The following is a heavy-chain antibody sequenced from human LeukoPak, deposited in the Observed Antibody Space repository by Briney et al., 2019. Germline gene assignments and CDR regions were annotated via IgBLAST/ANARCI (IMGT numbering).Heavy chain of an antibody. CDR1: GYTLTELS. CDR3: ATRRHDCSSTSCLFDY. J-gene: IGHJ4*02. V-gene: IGHV1-24*01. Sequence: GASVKVSCKVSGYTLTELSMHWVRQAPGKGLEWMGGFDPEDGKTIYAQKFQGRVTITEDTSTDTAYMELSSLRSEDTAVYYCATRRHDCSSTSCLFDYWGQGTLVTVSS. CDR2: FDPEDGKT. D-gene: IGHD2-2*01.